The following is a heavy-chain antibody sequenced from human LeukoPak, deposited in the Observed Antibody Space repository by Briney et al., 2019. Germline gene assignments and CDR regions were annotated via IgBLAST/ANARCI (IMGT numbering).Heavy chain of an antibody. D-gene: IGHD3-16*02. Sequence: GESLKISCKESGYSFTSYWISWVRQMPGKGLEWMGRIDPSDSHTRCSPSFQGHVTMSADKSISTAYLQWSSLKASDTAIYYCARYSASYDYVWGTYRPTFDYWGQGTLVTVSS. CDR2: IDPSDSHT. CDR3: ARYSASYDYVWGTYRPTFDY. J-gene: IGHJ4*02. CDR1: GYSFTSYW. V-gene: IGHV5-10-1*01.